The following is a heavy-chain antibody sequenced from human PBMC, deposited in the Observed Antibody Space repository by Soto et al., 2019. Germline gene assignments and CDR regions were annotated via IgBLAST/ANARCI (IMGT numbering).Heavy chain of an antibody. CDR1: GFTFSSYG. CDR2: IWYDGSNK. J-gene: IGHJ4*02. Sequence: PGGSLRLSCAASGFTFSSYGMHWVRQAPGKGLEWVAVIWYDGSNKYYADSVKGRFTISRDNSENTLYLQMNSLRAEDTAVYYCATTLTAYSSSSYWGQGTLVIVSS. D-gene: IGHD6-6*01. V-gene: IGHV3-33*01. CDR3: ATTLTAYSSSSY.